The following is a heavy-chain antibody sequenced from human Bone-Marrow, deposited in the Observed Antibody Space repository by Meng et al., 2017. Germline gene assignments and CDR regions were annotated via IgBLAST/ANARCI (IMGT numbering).Heavy chain of an antibody. V-gene: IGHV1-3*04. D-gene: IGHD3-22*01. CDR3: ARGYFDRSGYYPADY. CDR2: INNGNDNN. Sequence: QVQLVQSGAEVKTPGASVRVSCKASGYTFSTYAMHWVRQAPGQRLEWMGWINNGNDNNKYSQKFQGRVTITRDTSASTAYMELSSMTSEETAVYFCARGYFDRSGYYPADYWGQGTLVTVSS. CDR1: GYTFSTYA. J-gene: IGHJ4*02.